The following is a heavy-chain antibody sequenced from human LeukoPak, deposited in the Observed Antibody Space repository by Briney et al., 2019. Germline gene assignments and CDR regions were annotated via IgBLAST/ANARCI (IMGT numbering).Heavy chain of an antibody. CDR1: GFTFSSYA. CDR2: ISYDGSNK. CDR3: ARVGVDSRGSSWYLDY. Sequence: PGRSLRLSCAASGFTFSSYAMHWVRQAPGKGLEWVAVISYDGSNKYYADSVKGRFTISRDNSKNTLYLQMNSLRAEDTAAYYCARVGVDSRGSSWYLDYWGQGTLVTVSS. V-gene: IGHV3-30*01. D-gene: IGHD6-13*01. J-gene: IGHJ4*02.